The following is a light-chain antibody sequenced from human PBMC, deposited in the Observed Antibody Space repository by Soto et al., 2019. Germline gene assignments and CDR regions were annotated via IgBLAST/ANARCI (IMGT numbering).Light chain of an antibody. CDR2: GAS. CDR1: QSVSSSY. V-gene: IGKV3-20*01. Sequence: IVVTKSACTLSLSPGERATLSCRASQSVSSSYLAWYQQKPGQAPRLLIYGASSRATGIPDRFSGSGSGTDFTLTISRLEPEDFAVYYCQQHGSSLLTFGGGTKVDIK. J-gene: IGKJ4*01. CDR3: QQHGSSLLT.